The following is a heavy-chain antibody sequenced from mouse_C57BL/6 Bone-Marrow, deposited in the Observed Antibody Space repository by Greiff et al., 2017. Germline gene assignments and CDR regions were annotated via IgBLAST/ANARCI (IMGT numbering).Heavy chain of an antibody. D-gene: IGHD5-1-1*01. CDR1: GYTFTSYW. J-gene: IGHJ1*03. CDR3: ARAGYPGYFDV. Sequence: VQLQQPGAELVMPGASVKLSCKASGYTFTSYWMHWVKQRPGPGLEWIGEIDPSDSYPNYNQQFKGQSTLTVDESSSTADMKLSSLTSEDSSVYYCARAGYPGYFDVWGTGTTVTVSS. CDR2: IDPSDSYP. V-gene: IGHV1-69*01.